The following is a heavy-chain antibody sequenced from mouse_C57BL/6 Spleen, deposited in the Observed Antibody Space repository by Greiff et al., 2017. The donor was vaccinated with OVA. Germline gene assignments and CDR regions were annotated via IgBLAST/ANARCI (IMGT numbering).Heavy chain of an antibody. CDR3: ARWRLPHYYAMDY. V-gene: IGHV1-55*01. CDR1: GYTFTSYW. Sequence: QVQLQQPGAELVKPGASVKMSCKASGYTFTSYWITWVKQRPGQGLEWIGDIYPGSGSTNYNEKFKSKATLTVDTSSSTAYMQLSSLTSEDSAVYYCARWRLPHYYAMDYWGQGTSVTVSS. J-gene: IGHJ4*01. CDR2: IYPGSGST. D-gene: IGHD2-4*01.